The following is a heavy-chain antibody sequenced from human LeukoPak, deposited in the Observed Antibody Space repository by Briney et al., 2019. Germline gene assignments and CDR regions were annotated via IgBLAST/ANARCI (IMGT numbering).Heavy chain of an antibody. Sequence: GGSLRFSCAASGFTFNSYSMNWVRQAPGKGLEWVSSISSSSSYIYYADSMKGRFTISRDNAKNSLYLQMNSLTAADTAVYYCARLRSDYWGQGTLVTVSS. V-gene: IGHV3-21*01. J-gene: IGHJ4*02. CDR1: GFTFNSYS. CDR3: ARLRSDY. CDR2: ISSSSSYI.